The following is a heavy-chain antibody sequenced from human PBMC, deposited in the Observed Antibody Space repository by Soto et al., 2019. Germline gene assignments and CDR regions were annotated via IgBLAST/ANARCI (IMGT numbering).Heavy chain of an antibody. Sequence: SVKVSCKASGGTFSSYAISWVRQAPGQGLEWMGGIIPIFGTANYAQKFQGRVAITADESTSTAYMELSSLRSEDTAVYYCARGRGPIFGVVIGRYGMDVWGQGTTVT. V-gene: IGHV1-69*13. J-gene: IGHJ6*02. CDR2: IIPIFGTA. CDR1: GGTFSSYA. CDR3: ARGRGPIFGVVIGRYGMDV. D-gene: IGHD3-3*01.